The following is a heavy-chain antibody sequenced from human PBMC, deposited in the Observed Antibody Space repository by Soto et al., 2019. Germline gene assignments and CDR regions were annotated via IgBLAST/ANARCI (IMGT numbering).Heavy chain of an antibody. Sequence: QVQLQESGPGLVKPSGTLSLTCAVSGGSISSSNWWSWVRQPPGKGLEWIGEIYHRGSTNYNPSPSSRATISVAESKNQFSLMLSSLTAADTAVYDCARRYSSSWYSNSDGMDVWGQGTTVTVSS. CDR1: GGSISSSNW. J-gene: IGHJ6*02. V-gene: IGHV4-4*02. D-gene: IGHD6-13*01. CDR3: ARRYSSSWYSNSDGMDV. CDR2: IYHRGST.